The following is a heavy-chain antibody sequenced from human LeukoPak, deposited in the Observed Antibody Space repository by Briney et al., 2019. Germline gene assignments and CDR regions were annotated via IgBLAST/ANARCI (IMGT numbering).Heavy chain of an antibody. CDR1: GGSFSGYY. CDR2: INHSGST. V-gene: IGHV4-34*01. CDR3: ARAASITMVRGVIRKPHNWFDP. Sequence: SETLSLTCAVYGGSFSGYYWSWIRQPPGKGLEWIGEINHSGSTNYNPALKSRVTISVDTSKNQFSLKLSSVTAADTAVYYCARAASITMVRGVIRKPHNWFDPWGQGTLVTVSS. D-gene: IGHD3-10*01. J-gene: IGHJ5*02.